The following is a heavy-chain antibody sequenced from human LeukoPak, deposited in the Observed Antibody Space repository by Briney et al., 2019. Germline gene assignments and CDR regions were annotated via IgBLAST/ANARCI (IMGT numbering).Heavy chain of an antibody. CDR2: IYYRSQWYN. CDR3: ARDPYSGSYFPDLYYYYMDV. Sequence: SQTLSLTCDISGDSVSSASGGWNWIRQSPSRGLEWLGRIYYRSQWYNDDAVSVKSRITINPDTAKNQFSLHLNSVTPEDTAVYYCARDPYSGSYFPDLYYYYMDVWGKGTTVTTSS. D-gene: IGHD1-26*01. V-gene: IGHV6-1*01. CDR1: GDSVSSASGG. J-gene: IGHJ6*03.